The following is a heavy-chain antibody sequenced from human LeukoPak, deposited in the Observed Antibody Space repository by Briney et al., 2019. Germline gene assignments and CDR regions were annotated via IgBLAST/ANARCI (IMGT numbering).Heavy chain of an antibody. J-gene: IGHJ4*02. Sequence: SVKVSCEASGGTFSSYAISWVRQAPGQGLEWVGGIIPIFGTANYAQKFQGRVTITADESTSTAYMELSSLRSEDTAVYYCAAAAGTSLSKLPFDYWGQGTLVTVSS. D-gene: IGHD6-13*01. CDR3: AAAAGTSLSKLPFDY. CDR2: IIPIFGTA. CDR1: GGTFSSYA. V-gene: IGHV1-69*13.